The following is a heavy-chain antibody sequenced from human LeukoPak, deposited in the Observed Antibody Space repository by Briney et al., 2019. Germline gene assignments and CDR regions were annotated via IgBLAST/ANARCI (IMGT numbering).Heavy chain of an antibody. J-gene: IGHJ4*02. Sequence: ASVKVSCEAPGDTFSRYAISWVRRAPGQGLEWMGGIIPIFGTANYAQKLQGRVTMTTDTSTSTAYMELRSLRSDDTAVYYCASEPNQKGNKYSSEDWGQGTLVTVSS. CDR2: IIPIFGTA. CDR1: GDTFSRYA. CDR3: ASEPNQKGNKYSSED. V-gene: IGHV1-69*05. D-gene: IGHD6-19*01.